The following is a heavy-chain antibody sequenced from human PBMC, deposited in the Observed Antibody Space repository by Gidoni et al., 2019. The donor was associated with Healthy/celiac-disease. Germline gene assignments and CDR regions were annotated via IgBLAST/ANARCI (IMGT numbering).Heavy chain of an antibody. Sequence: QVQLVQSGAEVKKPGSSVKVSCKASGGTFSSYAISWVRQAPGQGLEWMGGIIPIFGTANYAQKFQGRVTITADESTSTAYMELSSLRSEDTAVYYCARLHSSSWAGETDNYYYGMDVWGQGTTVTVSS. J-gene: IGHJ6*02. CDR1: GGTFSSYA. CDR3: ARLHSSSWAGETDNYYYGMDV. CDR2: IIPIFGTA. V-gene: IGHV1-69*01. D-gene: IGHD6-13*01.